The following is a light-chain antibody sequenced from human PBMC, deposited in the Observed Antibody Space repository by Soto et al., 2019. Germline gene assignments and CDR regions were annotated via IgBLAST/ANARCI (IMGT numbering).Light chain of an antibody. CDR3: ETWDSNTRV. CDR2: LEGSGSY. Sequence: QSVLTQSSSASASLGSSVKLTCTLSSGHSSYIIAWHQQQPGKAPRYLMKLEGSGSYNMGSGVPDRFSGSSSVSDRFLTISNLQFEDEADYYCETWDSNTRVFGTGTKLTVL. V-gene: IGLV4-60*02. J-gene: IGLJ1*01. CDR1: SGHSSYI.